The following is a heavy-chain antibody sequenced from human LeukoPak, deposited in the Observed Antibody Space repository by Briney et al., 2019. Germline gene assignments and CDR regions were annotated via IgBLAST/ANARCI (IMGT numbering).Heavy chain of an antibody. D-gene: IGHD3-22*01. Sequence: GASVKVSCKASGGTFSSYAISWVRQAPGQGLEWMGGIIPIFGTANYAQKFQGRVTITADESTSTAYMELSSLRSEDTAVYYCARALNYYDSSGYAPFDYWGQGTLVTVSS. CDR1: GGTFSSYA. CDR3: ARALNYYDSSGYAPFDY. V-gene: IGHV1-69*13. J-gene: IGHJ4*02. CDR2: IIPIFGTA.